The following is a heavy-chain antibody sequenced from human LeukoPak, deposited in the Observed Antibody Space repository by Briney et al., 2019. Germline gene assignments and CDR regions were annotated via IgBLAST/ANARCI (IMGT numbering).Heavy chain of an antibody. D-gene: IGHD3-10*01. Sequence: ASVKVSCKASGYTFTSYGISWVRQAPGQGLEWMGWISAYNGNTNYAQKLQGRVTMTTDTSTSTAYMELRSLRSDDTAVYYCARSTYYYGSGSPQGDYWGQGTLVTASS. CDR3: ARSTYYYGSGSPQGDY. CDR1: GYTFTSYG. CDR2: ISAYNGNT. V-gene: IGHV1-18*01. J-gene: IGHJ4*02.